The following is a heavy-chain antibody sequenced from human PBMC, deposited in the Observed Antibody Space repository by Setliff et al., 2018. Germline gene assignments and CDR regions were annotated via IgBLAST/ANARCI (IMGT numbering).Heavy chain of an antibody. J-gene: IGHJ4*01. CDR3: LRLVRYCSRTACQRTSGDEV. D-gene: IGHD2-8*01. CDR2: IAVYTGKT. CDR1: GYTFSESI. V-gene: IGHV1-18*01. Sequence: VASVKVSCKASGYTFSESIVSWVRQAPGQGLEWMGWIAVYTGKTYSAQKFQGRLTMTTDKSTNMAYLDLRVLRLDDTAIYFCLRLVRYCSRTACQRTSGDEVWGQGTLVTVSS.